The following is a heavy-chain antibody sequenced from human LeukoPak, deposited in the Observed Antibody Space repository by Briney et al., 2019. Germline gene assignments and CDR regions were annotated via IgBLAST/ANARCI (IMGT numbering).Heavy chain of an antibody. CDR1: GFRFGNYA. J-gene: IGHJ6*03. D-gene: IGHD3-16*01. V-gene: IGHV3-30*04. Sequence: PGGSLRLSCAASGFRFGNYAMHWVRQAPGKGLEWLAVLSYDESGQKDADSVRGRFTISRDNSKNTLYLQMNSLRAEDTAVYYCAKDGGGYYYMDVWGKGPRSPSP. CDR3: AKDGGGYYYMDV. CDR2: LSYDESGQ.